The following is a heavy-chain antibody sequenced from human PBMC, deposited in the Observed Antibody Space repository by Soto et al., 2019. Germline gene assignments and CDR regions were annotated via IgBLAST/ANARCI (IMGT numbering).Heavy chain of an antibody. D-gene: IGHD2-15*01. CDR3: ARIKCSGGSCYSWSLDY. CDR1: GGSITTAGYY. J-gene: IGHJ4*02. CDR2: RYYSEST. V-gene: IGHV4-31*03. Sequence: SETLSLTCTVSGGSITTAGYYWSWIRQLPGKGLEWIGHRYYSESTYYNPSLKSRVSISLDTSKNQFSLKLSFVTAADTAMYYCARIKCSGGSCYSWSLDYWGQGTQVTVSS.